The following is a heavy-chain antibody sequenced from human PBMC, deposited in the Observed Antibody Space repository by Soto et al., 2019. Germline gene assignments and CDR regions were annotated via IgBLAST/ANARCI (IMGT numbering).Heavy chain of an antibody. CDR2: INPSGGST. D-gene: IGHD4-17*01. J-gene: IGHJ6*02. CDR1: GYTFTSCY. CDR3: ARDRSDYLYQVYGMDV. V-gene: IGHV1-46*01. Sequence: ASVKVSCKASGYTFTSCYMHWVRQAPGQGLECMGIINPSGGSTSYAQKFQGRVTMTRDTSTSTVYMELSSLRSEDTAVYYCARDRSDYLYQVYGMDVWGQGTTVTVSS.